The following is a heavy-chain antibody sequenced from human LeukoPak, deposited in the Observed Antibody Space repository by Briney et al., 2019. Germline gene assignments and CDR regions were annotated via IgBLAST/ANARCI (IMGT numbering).Heavy chain of an antibody. CDR3: ASEKWVKREGVYYYYGITV. V-gene: IGHV1-8*01. J-gene: IGHJ6*02. D-gene: IGHD1-26*01. CDR1: GYPFNTYD. CDR2: MNPNSGNT. Sequence: ASVTVSCTSSGYPFNTYDINWVRQATGQGLEWMGWMNPNSGNTNCAQKFKGRVTMTRDTAMGTAYMELSSLTSEDTAVYYCASEKWVKREGVYYYYGITVWGQGTTVTVSS.